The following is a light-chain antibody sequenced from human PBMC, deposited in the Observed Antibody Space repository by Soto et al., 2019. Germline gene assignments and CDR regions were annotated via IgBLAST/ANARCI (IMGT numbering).Light chain of an antibody. CDR3: QQYNNWPPPLSGAAIT. CDR2: GAS. CDR1: QSVSSN. J-gene: IGKJ5*01. V-gene: IGKV3-15*01. Sequence: EIVMTQSPATLSVSPGERATLSCRASQSVSSNLAWYQQKPGQAPRLLIYGASTRATGIPARFSGSGSGTELTLTISSLQSEDFAVYYCQQYNNWPPPLSGAAITFGQGTRLEIK.